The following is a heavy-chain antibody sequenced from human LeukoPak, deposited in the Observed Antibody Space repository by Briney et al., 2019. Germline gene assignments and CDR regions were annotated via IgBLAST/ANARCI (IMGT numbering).Heavy chain of an antibody. V-gene: IGHV4-39*07. CDR2: IYYSGST. CDR1: GGSISSSSYY. D-gene: IGHD3-10*01. J-gene: IGHJ5*02. CDR3: AREIRNYGSGSYSNWFDP. Sequence: SETLSLTCTVSGGSISSSSYYWGWIRQPPGKGLEWIGSIYYSGSTYYNPSLKSRVTISVDTSKNQFSLKLSSVTAADTAVYYCAREIRNYGSGSYSNWFDPWGQGTLVTVSS.